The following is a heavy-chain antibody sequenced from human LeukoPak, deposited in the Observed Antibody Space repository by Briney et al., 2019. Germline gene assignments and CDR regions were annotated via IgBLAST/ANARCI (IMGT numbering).Heavy chain of an antibody. CDR1: GFTFSSRDW. CDR3: AREGRGVFDI. D-gene: IGHD2-8*01. Sequence: GGSLRLSCVASGFTFSSRDWMTWVRQAPGKGLEWVANIKQDGSEKYYVDSVKGRFTISRDNAKNSLHLQMNRLRAEDTAVYYCAREGRGVFDIWGQGTRVTVSS. V-gene: IGHV3-7*01. J-gene: IGHJ3*02. CDR2: IKQDGSEK.